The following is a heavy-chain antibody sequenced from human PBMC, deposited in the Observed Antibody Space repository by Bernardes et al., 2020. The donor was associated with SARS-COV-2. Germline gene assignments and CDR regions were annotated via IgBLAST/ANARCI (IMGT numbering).Heavy chain of an antibody. CDR3: ARGSSAWSRSAFDY. Sequence: ASVKVSCRASGYTFMGFHIYWVRQAPGQGLEWMGWINPIGAVTEYAQNFRDRVIMTRDTNTATVYMELRSLASDDTAFYYCARGSSAWSRSAFDYWGQGTRVAVSS. CDR2: INPIGAVT. D-gene: IGHD6-19*01. CDR1: GYTFMGFH. V-gene: IGHV1-2*02. J-gene: IGHJ4*02.